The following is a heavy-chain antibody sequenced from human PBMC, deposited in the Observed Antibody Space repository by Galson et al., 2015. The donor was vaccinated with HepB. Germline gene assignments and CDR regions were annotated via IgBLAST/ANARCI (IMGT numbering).Heavy chain of an antibody. CDR1: GFTFSSYW. CDR3: ARDGQWLVLGFDY. J-gene: IGHJ4*02. D-gene: IGHD6-19*01. V-gene: IGHV3-7*03. CDR2: IKQDGSEK. Sequence: SLRLSCAASGFTFSSYWMSWVRQAPGKGLEWVANIKQDGSEKYYVDSVKGRFTISRDNAKNSLYLQMNSLRAEDTAVYYCARDGQWLVLGFDYWGQGTLVTVSS.